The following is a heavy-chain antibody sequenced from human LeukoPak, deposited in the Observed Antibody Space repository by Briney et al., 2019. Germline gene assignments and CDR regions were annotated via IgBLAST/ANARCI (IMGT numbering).Heavy chain of an antibody. V-gene: IGHV4-59*01. J-gene: IGHJ4*02. CDR3: ARDRGWMGYGDYYFDY. CDR2: IYYSGST. CDR1: GGSISSSY. Sequence: SETLSLTCTVSGGSISSSYWSWIRQPPGKGLEWIGYIYYSGSTNYNPSLKSRVTISVDTSKNQFSLKLSSVTAADTAVYYCARDRGWMGYGDYYFDYWGQGTLVTVSS. D-gene: IGHD4-17*01.